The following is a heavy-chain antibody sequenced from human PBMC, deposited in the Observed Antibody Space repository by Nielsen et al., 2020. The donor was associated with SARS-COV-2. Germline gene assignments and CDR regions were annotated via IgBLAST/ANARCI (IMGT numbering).Heavy chain of an antibody. D-gene: IGHD3-16*01. CDR2: ISYDGSNK. Sequence: GGSLRLSCAASGFTFSSYGMHWVRQAPGKGLEWVAVISYDGSNKYYADSVKGRFTISKDNSKNTLYLQMNSLRAEDTAVYYCAKYTVSGEYLNYYYYYGMDVWGQGTTVTV. V-gene: IGHV3-30*18. CDR3: AKYTVSGEYLNYYYYYGMDV. CDR1: GFTFSSYG. J-gene: IGHJ6*02.